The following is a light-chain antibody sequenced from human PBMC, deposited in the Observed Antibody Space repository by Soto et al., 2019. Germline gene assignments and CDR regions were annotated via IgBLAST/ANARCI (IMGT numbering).Light chain of an antibody. V-gene: IGLV2-14*01. Sequence: QSALTQPASVSGSPGQSITISCTRTSSDVGAYIYVSWYQHYPGKAPKLIIYEVSNRPSGVSNRFSGSKSGNTASLTISGLQTEDEADYYCNSYTSISTLVFGGGTKLTVL. CDR2: EVS. J-gene: IGLJ2*01. CDR1: SSDVGAYIY. CDR3: NSYTSISTLV.